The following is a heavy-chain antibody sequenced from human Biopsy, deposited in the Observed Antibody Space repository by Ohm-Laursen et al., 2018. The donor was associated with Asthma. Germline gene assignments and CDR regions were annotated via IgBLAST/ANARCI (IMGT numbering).Heavy chain of an antibody. V-gene: IGHV3-53*01. CDR1: GFAVSRDH. CDR3: ARGDSSNWSHYYFDF. CDR2: IYSGGTS. Sequence: SLRLSCSASGFAVSRDHMFWVRQAPGKGLEWVSVIYSGGTSHTADSVRGRFTISRDYSKNTLYLQMHSLRAEDTAVYYCARGDSSNWSHYYFDFWGQGTLVTVSS. D-gene: IGHD3-22*01. J-gene: IGHJ4*02.